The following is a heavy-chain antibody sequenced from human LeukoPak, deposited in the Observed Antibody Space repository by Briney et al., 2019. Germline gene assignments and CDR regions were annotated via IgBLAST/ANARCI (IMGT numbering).Heavy chain of an antibody. Sequence: SETLSLTCAVYGGSFSGYYWSWIRQPPGKGLEWIGEINHSGSTNYNPSLKSRVTISVDTSKNQFSLKLSSVTAADTAVYYCARHTVSYYYDSSGYYRPYYFDYWGQGTLVTVSS. D-gene: IGHD3-22*01. CDR1: GGSFSGYY. V-gene: IGHV4-34*01. CDR2: INHSGST. CDR3: ARHTVSYYYDSSGYYRPYYFDY. J-gene: IGHJ4*02.